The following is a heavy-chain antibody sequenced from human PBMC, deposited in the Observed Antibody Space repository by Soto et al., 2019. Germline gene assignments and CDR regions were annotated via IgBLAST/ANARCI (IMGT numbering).Heavy chain of an antibody. D-gene: IGHD6-13*01. J-gene: IGHJ4*02. CDR2: IIPILGIA. CDR1: GGTFSSYT. V-gene: IGHV1-69*02. CDR3: ARGVAAAGTGGVDY. Sequence: SVKVSCKASGGTFSSYTISWVRQAPGQGLEWMGRIIPILGIANYAQKFQGRVTITADKSTSTAYMELSSLRSEDTAVYYCARGVAAAGTGGVDYWGQGTLVTVSS.